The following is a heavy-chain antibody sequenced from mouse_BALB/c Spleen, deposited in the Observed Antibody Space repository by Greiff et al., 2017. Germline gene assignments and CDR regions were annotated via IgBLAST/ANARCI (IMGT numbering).Heavy chain of an antibody. CDR3: ARDSDGYFDY. Sequence: EVQLVESGGGLVQPGGSLRLSCATSGFTFTDYYMSWVRQPPGKALEWLGFIRNKANGYTTEYSASVKGRFTISRDNSQSILYLQMNTLRAEDSATYYCARDSDGYFDYWGQGTTLTVSS. V-gene: IGHV7-3*02. CDR1: GFTFTDYY. J-gene: IGHJ2*01. D-gene: IGHD2-3*01. CDR2: IRNKANGYTT.